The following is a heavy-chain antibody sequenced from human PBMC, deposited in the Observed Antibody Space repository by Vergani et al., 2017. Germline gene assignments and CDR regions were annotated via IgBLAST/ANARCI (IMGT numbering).Heavy chain of an antibody. CDR1: GFTFNHYA. D-gene: IGHD5-12*01. J-gene: IGHJ6*02. V-gene: IGHV3-23*01. Sequence: EVQLLESGGDLVQPGGSLRLSCAASGFTFNHYAMNWVRQAPGKGLEWVSGISGSGGSTYYAGCVKGRFTISRDSSMNTLYLQMNSLSAGDTAVYYCAKANPRNSGYDYLYYYHAMDVWGQGTTVTVSS. CDR2: ISGSGGST. CDR3: AKANPRNSGYDYLYYYHAMDV.